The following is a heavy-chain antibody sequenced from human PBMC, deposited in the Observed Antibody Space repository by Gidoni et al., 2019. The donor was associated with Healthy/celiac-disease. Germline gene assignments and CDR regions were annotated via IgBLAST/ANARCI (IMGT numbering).Heavy chain of an antibody. CDR1: GFTFSSYA. D-gene: IGHD6-19*01. CDR3: ARAGKAVAGPGGFQH. CDR2: ISSNGGST. J-gene: IGHJ1*01. Sequence: EVQLVESGGGLVQPGGSLRLSCAASGFTFSSYAMHWVRQAPGKGLEYVSAISSNGGSTYYANSVKGRFTISRDNSKNTLYLQMGSLRAEDMAVYYCARAGKAVAGPGGFQHWGQGTLVTVSS. V-gene: IGHV3-64*01.